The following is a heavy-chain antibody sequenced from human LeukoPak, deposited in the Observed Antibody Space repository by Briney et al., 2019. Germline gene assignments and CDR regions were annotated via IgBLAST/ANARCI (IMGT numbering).Heavy chain of an antibody. CDR2: INPSGGST. Sequence: ASVKVSCKASGYTFTSYYMYWVRQAPGQGLEWIGIINPSGGSTSYAQKFQGRVSMTRDTSTRTVYMELSSLRSEDTAVYVCARAMVRGLSNPFDDWGQGTLVTVSS. J-gene: IGHJ4*02. CDR1: GYTFTSYY. D-gene: IGHD3-10*01. V-gene: IGHV1-46*01. CDR3: ARAMVRGLSNPFDD.